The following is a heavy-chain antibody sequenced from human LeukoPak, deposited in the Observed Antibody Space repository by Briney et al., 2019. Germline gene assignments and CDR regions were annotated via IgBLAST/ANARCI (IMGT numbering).Heavy chain of an antibody. Sequence: GGCLRLSCAAYGFSVSSYSINWVRQEPGEWLEWVASISSSVSYIYYADSVKGRFTISRDNAKNSLYLQMNSLRAEDTAVYYCARDAADDYGDYNPLGDYWGQGTLVTDSS. J-gene: IGHJ4*02. V-gene: IGHV3-21*01. D-gene: IGHD4-17*01. CDR1: GFSVSSYS. CDR2: ISSSVSYI. CDR3: ARDAADDYGDYNPLGDY.